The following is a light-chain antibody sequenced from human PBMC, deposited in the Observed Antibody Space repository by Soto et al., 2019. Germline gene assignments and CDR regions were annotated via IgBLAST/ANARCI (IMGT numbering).Light chain of an antibody. CDR2: EDK. Sequence: NFMLTQPHSVSESPGKTVTISCTRSSGSIGSNYVQWYQQRPGSAPTTVIYEDKQRPSGVPDSFSGSTDGSSNSASLTISGLQTEDEADYYCQSYASSSVVFGGGTKLTVL. CDR1: SGSIGSNY. V-gene: IGLV6-57*04. J-gene: IGLJ2*01. CDR3: QSYASSSVV.